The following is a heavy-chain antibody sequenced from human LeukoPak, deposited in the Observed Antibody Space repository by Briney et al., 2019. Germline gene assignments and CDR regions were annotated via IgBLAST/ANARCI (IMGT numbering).Heavy chain of an antibody. V-gene: IGHV4-59*08. CDR3: ARLPARSATGAY. J-gene: IGHJ4*02. D-gene: IGHD2-15*01. CDR1: GDSMSSYY. CDR2: IYYSGSS. Sequence: PSETLSLTCTVSGDSMSSYYWSWVRQPPGKGLEWIGHIYYSGSSNYSPSLKSRVSISVDTSKNQFSLRLTSVTAADTAVYYCARLPARSATGAYWGQGALVTVSS.